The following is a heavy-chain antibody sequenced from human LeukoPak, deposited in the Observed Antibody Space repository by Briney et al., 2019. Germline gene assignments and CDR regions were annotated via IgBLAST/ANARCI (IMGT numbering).Heavy chain of an antibody. D-gene: IGHD3-22*01. J-gene: IGHJ6*02. CDR2: IYHSGST. CDR1: GGSISSSNW. Sequence: PSGTLSLTCAVSGGSISSSNWWSWVRQPPGKGLEWIGEIYHSGSTNYNPSFKSRDTISVDKSKNQFSLKLSSVTAADTAVYYCARVAYYDSSGYYYPSHGMDVWGQGTTVTVSS. CDR3: ARVAYYDSSGYYYPSHGMDV. V-gene: IGHV4-4*02.